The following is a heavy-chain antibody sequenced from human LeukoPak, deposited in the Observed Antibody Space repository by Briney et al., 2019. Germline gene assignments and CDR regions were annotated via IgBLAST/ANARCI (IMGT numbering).Heavy chain of an antibody. V-gene: IGHV3-74*01. CDR2: INSNGITT. Sequence: GGSLRLSCAASQFTFSDYWMHWVRQAPGKGLVWVSRINSNGITTYYAGSVKGRFTISRDNAKNTVYLQLNSLRAGDTAMYYCARGSYNWNDVHASDVWGQGTMVTVSS. D-gene: IGHD1-1*01. CDR1: QFTFSDYW. CDR3: ARGSYNWNDVHASDV. J-gene: IGHJ3*01.